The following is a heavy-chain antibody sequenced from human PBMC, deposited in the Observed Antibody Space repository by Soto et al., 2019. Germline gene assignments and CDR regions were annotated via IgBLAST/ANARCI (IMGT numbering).Heavy chain of an antibody. CDR3: ARYFWGSYCENTNWFDP. J-gene: IGHJ5*02. V-gene: IGHV4-59*01. CDR1: GGSISSYY. D-gene: IGHD3-16*01. Sequence: SETLSLTCTVSGGSISSYYWSWIRQPPGKGLEWIGYIYYSGSTNYNPSLKSRVTISVDTSKNQFSLKLSSVTAADTAVYYCARYFWGSYCENTNWFDPWGQGTLVTVSS. CDR2: IYYSGST.